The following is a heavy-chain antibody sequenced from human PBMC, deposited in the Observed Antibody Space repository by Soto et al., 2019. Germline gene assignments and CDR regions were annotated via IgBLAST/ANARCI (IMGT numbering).Heavy chain of an antibody. Sequence: SVKVSCKASGFIFTSSSVQWVRQARGQRLEWIGWITVGTGNTNCAQKFQERVTITRDMSTSTAYMELSNLRSEDTALYYCAAGDPSCYYGGWGHGTPVTVSS. CDR2: ITVGTGNT. CDR3: AAGDPSCYYGG. CDR1: GFIFTSSS. J-gene: IGHJ4*01. D-gene: IGHD3-22*01. V-gene: IGHV1-58*01.